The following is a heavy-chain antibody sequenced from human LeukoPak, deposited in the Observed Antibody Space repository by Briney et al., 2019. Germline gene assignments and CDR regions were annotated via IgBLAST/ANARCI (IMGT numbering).Heavy chain of an antibody. CDR3: ARATSQGYGDLPDY. D-gene: IGHD4-17*01. V-gene: IGHV3-20*04. CDR2: INWNGGST. CDR1: GFTFDDYG. Sequence: GGSLRLSCAASGFTFDDYGMSWVRQAPGKGLEWVSGINWNGGSTGYADSVKGRFTISRDNAKNSLYLQMNSLRAEDTALYYCARATSQGYGDLPDYWGQGTLATVSS. J-gene: IGHJ4*02.